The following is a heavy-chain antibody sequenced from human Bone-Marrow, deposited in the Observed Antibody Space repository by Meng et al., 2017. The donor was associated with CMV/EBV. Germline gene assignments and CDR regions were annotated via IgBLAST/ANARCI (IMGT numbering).Heavy chain of an antibody. D-gene: IGHD3-3*02. V-gene: IGHV3-30*02. CDR1: GFTLNNFH. CDR2: IRDDGNDI. CDR3: AKRELFWSGYHDY. J-gene: IGHJ4*02. Sequence: GGSLRLSCAMSGFTLNNFHMHWVRQAPGRGLEWVAFIRDDGNDIHYGDSVRGRFTISRDNSKNTLYLQMNSLRAEDTAVYYCAKRELFWSGYHDYWGQGTLVTVSS.